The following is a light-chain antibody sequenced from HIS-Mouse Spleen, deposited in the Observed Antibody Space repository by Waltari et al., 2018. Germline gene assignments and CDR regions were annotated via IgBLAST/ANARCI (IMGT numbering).Light chain of an antibody. V-gene: IGKV2-28*01. CDR3: MQALQTPFT. CDR2: LGS. J-gene: IGKJ3*01. CDR1: QSLLHSNGYNY. Sequence: DIVMTQSPLSLPVTPGDPASTPCRSSQSLLHSNGYNYLDWYLQKPGQSPQLLIYLGSNRASGVPDRFSGSGSGTDFTLKISRVEAEDVGVYYCMQALQTPFTFGPGTKVDIK.